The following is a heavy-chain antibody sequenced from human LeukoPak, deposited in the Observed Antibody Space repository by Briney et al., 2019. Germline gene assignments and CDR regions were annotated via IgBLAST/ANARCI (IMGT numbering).Heavy chain of an antibody. CDR1: GGSISSGSYY. CDR3: ARVFVVVGHYDAFDI. J-gene: IGHJ3*02. D-gene: IGHD2-2*01. CDR2: IYTSGST. Sequence: SETLSLTCTVSGGSISSGSYYWSWIRQPAGKGLEWIGRIYTSGSTNYNPSLKSRVTISVDTSKNKFSLKLSSVTAADTAVYYCARVFVVVGHYDAFDIWGQGTMVTVSS. V-gene: IGHV4-61*02.